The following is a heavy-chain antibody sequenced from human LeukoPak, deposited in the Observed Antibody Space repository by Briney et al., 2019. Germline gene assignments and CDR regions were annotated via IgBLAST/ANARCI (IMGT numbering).Heavy chain of an antibody. J-gene: IGHJ4*02. CDR3: ARGTSVAGDN. Sequence: GRSLRLSCAASGFTFSSYATHWVRQAPGKGLEWVANINQDGSEKYYVDSVKGRFTISRDNAKNTLYLQMDSLRAEDTAVYYCARGTSVAGDNWGQGTLVTVPS. V-gene: IGHV3-7*01. D-gene: IGHD6-19*01. CDR2: INQDGSEK. CDR1: GFTFSSYA.